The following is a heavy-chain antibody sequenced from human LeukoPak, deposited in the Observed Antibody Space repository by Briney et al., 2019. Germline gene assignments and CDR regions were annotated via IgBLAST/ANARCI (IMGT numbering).Heavy chain of an antibody. CDR2: ISSSSSYI. V-gene: IGHV3-21*01. CDR1: GFTFSSYS. D-gene: IGHD4-23*01. CDR3: ARVPHFDYVSNAGYFDY. Sequence: PGGSLRLSCAATGFTFSSYSMNWVRQAPGKGLEWVSSISSSSSYIYYADSVKGRFTISRDNAKNSLYLQMNSLRAEDTAVYYCARVPHFDYVSNAGYFDYWGQGTLVTVSS. J-gene: IGHJ4*02.